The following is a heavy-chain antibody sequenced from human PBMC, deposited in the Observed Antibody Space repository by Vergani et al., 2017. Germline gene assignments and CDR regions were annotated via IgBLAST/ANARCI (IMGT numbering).Heavy chain of an antibody. D-gene: IGHD2-15*01. CDR3: ATSLKASGYYKYYYTDV. V-gene: IGHV1-18*04. CDR1: GYTFTSYG. J-gene: IGHJ6*03. Sequence: QVQLVQSGAEVKKPGASVKVSCKASGYTFTSYGISWVRQAPGQGLEWMGWISAYNGNTNYAQKFQGRVTMTSDTSTSTASMELRSLTSDDTAVYFCATSLKASGYYKYYYTDVWGQGTTVTVSS. CDR2: ISAYNGNT.